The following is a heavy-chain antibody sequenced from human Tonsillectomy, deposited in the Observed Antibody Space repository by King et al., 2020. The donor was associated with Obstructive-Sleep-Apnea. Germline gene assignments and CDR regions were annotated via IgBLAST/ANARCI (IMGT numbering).Heavy chain of an antibody. J-gene: IGHJ4*01. V-gene: IGHV5-51*01. CDR1: GYSFANYW. D-gene: IGHD6-19*01. CDR2: IYPSDSDT. Sequence: VQLVQSGAEVKKPGASLKISCKGSGYSFANYWIGWVRQMPGKGLEWMGIIYPSDSDTRYSPSFQGQVTISADKSITTAYLQWSRVKASDTAMYYCAVPGIAVAGTRNFDYWGQGTLVTVSS. CDR3: AVPGIAVAGTRNFDY.